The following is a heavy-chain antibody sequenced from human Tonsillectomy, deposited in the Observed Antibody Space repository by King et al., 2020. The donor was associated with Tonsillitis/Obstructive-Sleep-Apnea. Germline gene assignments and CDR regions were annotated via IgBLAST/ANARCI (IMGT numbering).Heavy chain of an antibody. J-gene: IGHJ5*02. D-gene: IGHD3-3*01. CDR1: GGSFSGYY. CDR3: ARDEWPQGFDP. CDR2: INHSGST. Sequence: VQLQQWGAGLLKPSETLSLTCAVYGGSFSGYYWNWIRQPPGKGLEWIGEINHSGSTNYNPSLKGRVTMSVDTSKNQFSLKVNSVTAADTAVYYCARDEWPQGFDPWGQGTLVTVSS. V-gene: IGHV4-34*01.